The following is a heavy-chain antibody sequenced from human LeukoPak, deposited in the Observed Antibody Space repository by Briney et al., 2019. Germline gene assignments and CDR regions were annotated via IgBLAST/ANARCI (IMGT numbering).Heavy chain of an antibody. J-gene: IGHJ6*02. Sequence: PGRSLRLSCAASGFTFNDYAMHWVRQAPGKGLEWVSGISWNSGSIGYADSVKGRFTISRDNAKNSLYLQMNSLRAEDTAVYYCARASGCSGGSCYHAMDVWGQGTTVTVSS. CDR1: GFTFNDYA. V-gene: IGHV3-9*01. CDR3: ARASGCSGGSCYHAMDV. D-gene: IGHD2-15*01. CDR2: ISWNSGSI.